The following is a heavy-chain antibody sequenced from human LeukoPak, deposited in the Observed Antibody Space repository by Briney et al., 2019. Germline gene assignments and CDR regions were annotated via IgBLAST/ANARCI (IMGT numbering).Heavy chain of an antibody. CDR1: GGSFSGYY. CDR3: ARTLRRTTVTSPSFDY. J-gene: IGHJ4*02. Sequence: KPSETLSLTCAVYGGSFSGYYWSWIRQPPGKGLEWIGEINHSGSTNYNPSLKSRVTISVDTSKNQFSLKLSSVTAADTAVYYCARTLRRTTVTSPSFDYCGQGTLVTVSS. CDR2: INHSGST. V-gene: IGHV4-34*01. D-gene: IGHD4-17*01.